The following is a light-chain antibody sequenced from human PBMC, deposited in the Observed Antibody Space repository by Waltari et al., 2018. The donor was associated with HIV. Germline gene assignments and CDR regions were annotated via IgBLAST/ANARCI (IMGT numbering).Light chain of an antibody. Sequence: IVLTQSPGTLSLSPGESATLSCRASQSVGSNYLAWYQQKPGQAPSLLIYRVSNRATGIPDRFSGSGSGTDFTLTISRLEPEDFAVYYCQQYGSSLWTFGQGTKVEIK. CDR2: RVS. CDR3: QQYGSSLWT. V-gene: IGKV3-20*01. J-gene: IGKJ1*01. CDR1: QSVGSNY.